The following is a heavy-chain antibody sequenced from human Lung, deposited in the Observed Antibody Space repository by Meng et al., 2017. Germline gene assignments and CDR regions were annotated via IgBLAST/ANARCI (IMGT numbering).Heavy chain of an antibody. D-gene: IGHD3-16*01. CDR1: GFTISGYA. J-gene: IGHJ6*02. CDR3: AKVLYVDYYKGMDV. V-gene: IGHV3-23*01. CDR2: ISNSGGST. Sequence: GGSLRLSCAASGFTISGYAMRWVRQAPGKGLEWVSSISNSGGSTYYTDSVKGRFTISRDKSKNTLYLQMNSLRAEDTAVYYCAKVLYVDYYKGMDVWGQGTTVTVSS.